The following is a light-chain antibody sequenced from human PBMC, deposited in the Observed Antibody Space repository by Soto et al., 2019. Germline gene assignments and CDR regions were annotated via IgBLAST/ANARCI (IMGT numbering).Light chain of an antibody. Sequence: EMVMTQSPATLSVSPGERATLSCRASQSVSSKLAWYQQKPGQAPRLLIYDTSTRATGIPARFSGSGSVTEFTLTISSLQSEDFAVYYCQQYNNWPPITFGQGTRLEIK. V-gene: IGKV3-15*01. CDR3: QQYNNWPPIT. J-gene: IGKJ5*01. CDR2: DTS. CDR1: QSVSSK.